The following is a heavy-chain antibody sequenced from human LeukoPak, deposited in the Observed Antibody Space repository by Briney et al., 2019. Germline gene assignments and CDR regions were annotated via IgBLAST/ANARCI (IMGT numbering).Heavy chain of an antibody. J-gene: IGHJ6*03. V-gene: IGHV3-53*01. D-gene: IGHD1/OR15-1a*01. Sequence: GGSLRLSCAASGFTVDDYYMTWVRQAPGKGLEWVSVFYSDGRTFYADSVKGRFTISRDTSKYTIYLQMNNLRAADTAVYYCARDRIAGMANSYYYLDVRGKGTTVIVSS. CDR2: FYSDGRT. CDR1: GFTVDDYY. CDR3: ARDRIAGMANSYYYLDV.